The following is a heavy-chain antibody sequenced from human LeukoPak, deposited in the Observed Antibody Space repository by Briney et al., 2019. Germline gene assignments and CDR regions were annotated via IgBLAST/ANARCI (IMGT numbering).Heavy chain of an antibody. Sequence: GGSLRLSCAASGFTFSSYGMSWVRQAPGKGLEWVANIKRGGSEKYYVDSVKGRFTISRDNAKNSLYLQMNSVRAEDTAVYYCARVGIWFGELLQIYYYGMDLWGQGATVTVSS. CDR3: ARVGIWFGELLQIYYYGMDL. CDR1: GFTFSSYG. D-gene: IGHD3-10*01. J-gene: IGHJ6*02. CDR2: IKRGGSEK. V-gene: IGHV3-7*01.